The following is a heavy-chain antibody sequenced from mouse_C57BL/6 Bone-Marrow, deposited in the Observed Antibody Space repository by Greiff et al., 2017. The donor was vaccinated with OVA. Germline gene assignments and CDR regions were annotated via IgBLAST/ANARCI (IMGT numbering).Heavy chain of an antibody. CDR1: GYSFTGYY. D-gene: IGHD1-1*01. CDR3: ARFRGLLRGGFAY. J-gene: IGHJ3*01. V-gene: IGHV1-42*01. CDR2: INPSTGGT. Sequence: EVQLVESGPELVKPGASVKISCKASGYSFTGYYMNWVKQSPEKSLEWIGEINPSTGGTTYNQKFKAKATLTVDKSSSTAYMQLKSLTSEDSAVYYCARFRGLLRGGFAYWGQGTLVTVSA.